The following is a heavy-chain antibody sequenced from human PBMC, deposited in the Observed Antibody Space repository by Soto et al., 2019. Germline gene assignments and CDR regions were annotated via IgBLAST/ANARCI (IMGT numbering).Heavy chain of an antibody. D-gene: IGHD3-16*01. CDR2: INHVGGT. CDR1: GGFLSESY. Sequence: SETLSLTCAVYGGFLSESYWTWIRQPPGKGLEWIGEINHVGGTNYNPSLKSRVTMSVDTPQNQFSLRLISVTAADTAMYFCVRIRYQLPSSVLWLDPWGQGTPVTVSS. CDR3: VRIRYQLPSSVLWLDP. V-gene: IGHV4-34*01. J-gene: IGHJ5*02.